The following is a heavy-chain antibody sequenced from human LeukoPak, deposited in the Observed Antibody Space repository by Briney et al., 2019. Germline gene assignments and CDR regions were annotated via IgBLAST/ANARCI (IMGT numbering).Heavy chain of an antibody. Sequence: GGSLRLSCGASGFIFSSYWMHWARHVPGKGLVWVARINGDGSSTRYADSVKGRFTISRDNAKNTLYLQMNSLRAEDTAVYSCARELVVRAGDYFDNWGQGTLVAVSS. CDR2: INGDGSST. D-gene: IGHD2-2*01. CDR3: ARELVVRAGDYFDN. V-gene: IGHV3-74*01. CDR1: GFIFSSYW. J-gene: IGHJ4*02.